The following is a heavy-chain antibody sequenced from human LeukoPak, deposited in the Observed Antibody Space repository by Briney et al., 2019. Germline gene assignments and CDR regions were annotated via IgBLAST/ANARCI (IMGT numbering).Heavy chain of an antibody. V-gene: IGHV3-72*01. CDR2: SRNKANSYTT. J-gene: IGHJ6*02. CDR3: ASAVVSSFGMDV. D-gene: IGHD6-19*01. CDR1: GFTFSDHY. Sequence: GGSLRLSCAASGFTFSDHYMDWVRQAPGKGLEWVGRSRNKANSYTTEYAASVKGRVTISRDESKRSLYLQMNSLKSEDTAVYYCASAVVSSFGMDVWGQGTTVTVS.